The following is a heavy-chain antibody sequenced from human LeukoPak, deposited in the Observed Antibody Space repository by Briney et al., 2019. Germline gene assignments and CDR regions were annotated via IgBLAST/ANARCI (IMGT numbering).Heavy chain of an antibody. CDR1: GYTFTGYY. D-gene: IGHD6-13*01. CDR3: ARQTSSIAAAGTGFYYYGMDV. Sequence: ASVKVSCKASGYTFTGYYMHWVRQAPGQGLEWMGWINPNSGGTNYAQKFQGWVTMTRDTSISTAYMELSRLRSDDTAVYYCARQTSSIAAAGTGFYYYGMDVWGQGTTVTVSS. J-gene: IGHJ6*02. CDR2: INPNSGGT. V-gene: IGHV1-2*04.